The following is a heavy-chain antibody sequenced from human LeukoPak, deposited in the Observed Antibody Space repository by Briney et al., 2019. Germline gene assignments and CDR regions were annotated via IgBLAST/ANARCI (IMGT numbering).Heavy chain of an antibody. CDR1: GFTFSNAW. V-gene: IGHV3-15*01. J-gene: IGHJ5*02. CDR3: ATDFYDST. CDR2: IKSKTDGGTT. D-gene: IGHD3-22*01. Sequence: PGGSLRLSCAASGFTFSNAWMSWVRQAPGKGLEWVGPIKSKTDGGTTDYAAPVKGRFTISRDDSKTTLYLQMNSLQTEDTAVYYCATDFYDSTWGQGTLVTVSS.